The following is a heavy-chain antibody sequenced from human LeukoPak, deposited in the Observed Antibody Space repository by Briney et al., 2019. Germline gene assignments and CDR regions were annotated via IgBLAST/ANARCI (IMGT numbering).Heavy chain of an antibody. V-gene: IGHV1-18*01. CDR2: ISGYSGVT. Sequence: ASVNVSCKASGYTFTSYGISWVRQAPGQGLEWMGWISGYSGVTTYAQKFQGRVTMTRDTSISTAYMDLSELKSDDTAVYYCARAHDSGGLLIDYWGQGTLVTVSS. J-gene: IGHJ4*02. D-gene: IGHD4/OR15-4a*01. CDR3: ARAHDSGGLLIDY. CDR1: GYTFTSYG.